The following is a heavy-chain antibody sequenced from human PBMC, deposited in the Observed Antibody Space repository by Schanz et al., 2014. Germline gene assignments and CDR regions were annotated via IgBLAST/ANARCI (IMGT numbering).Heavy chain of an antibody. CDR2: ITYNGGTI. V-gene: IGHV3-48*01. CDR1: GFTFTNYA. Sequence: EVQLVESGGGLVQPGGSLRLSCTASGFTFTNYAMSWVRQAPGKGLEWISYITYNGGTIYYADSVKGRFTISRDNAKNSLYLEMNSLRAEDTAVYYCAKGRFGELSAFDIWGQGTMXTVSS. J-gene: IGHJ3*02. D-gene: IGHD3-10*01. CDR3: AKGRFGELSAFDI.